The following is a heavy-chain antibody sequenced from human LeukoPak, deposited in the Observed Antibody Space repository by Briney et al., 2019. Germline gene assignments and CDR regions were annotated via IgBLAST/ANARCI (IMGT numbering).Heavy chain of an antibody. CDR2: INHSGST. CDR3: ARSGSGMGFTFGGVINY. V-gene: IGHV4-34*01. D-gene: IGHD3-16*01. CDR1: GGSFSGYY. J-gene: IGHJ4*02. Sequence: SETLSLTCAVYGGSFSGYYWSWIRQPPGKGLEWIGEINHSGSTNYNPSPKSRVTISVDTSKNQFSLKLSSATAADTAVYYCARSGSGMGFTFGGVINYWGQGTLVTVSS.